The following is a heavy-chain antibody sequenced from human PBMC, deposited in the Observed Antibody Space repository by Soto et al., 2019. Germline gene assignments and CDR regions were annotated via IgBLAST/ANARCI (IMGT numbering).Heavy chain of an antibody. Sequence: QVQLVQSGSEVKKPGASVKVSCKASGYSFNSYGISWVRQAPGQGLEWLGWISPYDDNTKYAQSLQGRVTMTTDTSTGTAYMDLRSLRSEDTAVYYCARGGYYDSSGSRNYHYYGMDAWGQGTTVTVS. CDR2: ISPYDDNT. J-gene: IGHJ6*02. CDR3: ARGGYYDSSGSRNYHYYGMDA. D-gene: IGHD3-22*01. V-gene: IGHV1-18*01. CDR1: GYSFNSYG.